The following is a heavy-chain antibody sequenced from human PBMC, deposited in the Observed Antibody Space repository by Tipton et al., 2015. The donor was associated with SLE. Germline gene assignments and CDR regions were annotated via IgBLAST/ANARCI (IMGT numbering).Heavy chain of an antibody. Sequence: TLSLTCSVSGVSISSFSYYWGWIRQPPGKGLEWIGYIYYSGSTNYNPSLKSRVTISVDTSKNQFSLNLSSVTAADTAVYYCARAPKLMVRGVSDAFDIWGQGTMVTVSS. J-gene: IGHJ3*02. CDR2: IYYSGST. CDR1: GVSISSFSYY. D-gene: IGHD3-10*01. CDR3: ARAPKLMVRGVSDAFDI. V-gene: IGHV4-61*01.